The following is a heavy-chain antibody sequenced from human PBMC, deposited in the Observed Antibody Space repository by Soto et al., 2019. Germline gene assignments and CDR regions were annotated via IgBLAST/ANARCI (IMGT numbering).Heavy chain of an antibody. J-gene: IGHJ4*02. D-gene: IGHD6-19*01. CDR3: IAEADPLDY. CDR1: GFTFSNYV. CDR2: ISGSGGNT. Sequence: EVQLLESGGGLVQPGGSLRLSCAASGFTFSNYVMSWVRQAPGKGLEWVSAISGSGGNTDYADSVKGRFTFSRDNSKKALSLQMNSLRAEDTAVYYCIAEADPLDYWGQRTLVTVSS. V-gene: IGHV3-23*01.